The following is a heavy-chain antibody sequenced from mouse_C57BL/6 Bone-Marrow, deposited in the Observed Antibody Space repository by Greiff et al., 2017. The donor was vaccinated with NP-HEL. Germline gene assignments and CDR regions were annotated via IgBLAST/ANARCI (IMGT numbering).Heavy chain of an antibody. V-gene: IGHV5-6*01. CDR3: ARHYGNYDYDGAWFAY. CDR2: IGSGGSYT. J-gene: IGHJ3*01. D-gene: IGHD2-4*01. CDR1: GFTFSSYG. Sequence: EVKLVESGGDLVKPGGSLKLSCAASGFTFSSYGMSWVRQTPDKRLAWVATIGSGGSYTYYPDSVTGRFTISRDNAKNTLYLQMSRLKSEDTAMYYCARHYGNYDYDGAWFAYWGQGTLVTVSA.